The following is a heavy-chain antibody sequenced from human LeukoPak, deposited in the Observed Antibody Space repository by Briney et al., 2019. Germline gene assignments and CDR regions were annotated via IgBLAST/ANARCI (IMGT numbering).Heavy chain of an antibody. J-gene: IGHJ3*02. CDR3: ARGRYCSADICSGGDAFDI. D-gene: IGHD2-15*01. V-gene: IGHV4-4*07. CDR1: GGSISSYY. CDR2: IYPRGST. Sequence: PSETLSLTCTVSGGSISSYYWSWIRQPPGKGLEWIGRIYPRGSTDDNPSLKTRVTMSVDTSKNQFSLKLTSVTAADTAVYYCARGRYCSADICSGGDAFDIWGQGTMVSVSS.